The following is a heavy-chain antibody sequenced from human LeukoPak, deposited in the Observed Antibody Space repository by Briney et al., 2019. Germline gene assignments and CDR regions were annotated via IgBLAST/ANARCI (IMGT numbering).Heavy chain of an antibody. CDR3: ARGNSGYYGSGSICDS. J-gene: IGHJ4*02. CDR1: GGSFSGYY. CDR2: INHSGST. V-gene: IGHV4-34*01. Sequence: SGTLSLTCAVYGGSFSGYYWSWIRQPPGKGPELIGEINHSGSTNYNPSLKSRVTISVDTSKNQFSLKLSSVTAAHTAVYYCARGNSGYYGSGSICDSWGQGTLVTVSS. D-gene: IGHD3-10*01.